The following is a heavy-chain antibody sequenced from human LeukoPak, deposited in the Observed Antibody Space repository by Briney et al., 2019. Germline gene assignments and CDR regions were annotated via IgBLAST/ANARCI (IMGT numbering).Heavy chain of an antibody. J-gene: IGHJ4*02. CDR3: ARRVAVAATHRPFDY. D-gene: IGHD2-15*01. CDR2: IYPGDSDT. CDR1: GYSFTSYW. Sequence: GESLKITCKGSGYSFTSYWIGWVRQMPGKGLEWMGIIYPGDSDTRYSPSFQGQVTISADKSISTAYLQWSSLKASDTAMYYCARRVAVAATHRPFDYWGQGTLVTVSS. V-gene: IGHV5-51*01.